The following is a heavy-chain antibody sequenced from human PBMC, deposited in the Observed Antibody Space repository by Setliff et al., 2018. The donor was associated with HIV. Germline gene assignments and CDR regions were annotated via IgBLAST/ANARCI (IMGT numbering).Heavy chain of an antibody. V-gene: IGHV1-18*01. J-gene: IGHJ4*02. CDR3: ARVQWVVSSNVGLDY. D-gene: IGHD6-19*01. CDR2: ISAYNLNT. CDR1: GYTFSRYG. Sequence: ASVKVSCKTSGYTFSRYGFSWVRQAPGQGLEWMGWISAYNLNTNYAQKFQDRVTMTTDTPTSTVYMELRSLRSDDTAVYYCARVQWVVSSNVGLDYWGQGTLVTVSS.